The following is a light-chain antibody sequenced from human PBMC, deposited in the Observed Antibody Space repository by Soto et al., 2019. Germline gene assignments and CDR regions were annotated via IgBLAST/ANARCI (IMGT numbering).Light chain of an antibody. CDR2: RIS. Sequence: EMVMTQSPAILSVSPGESATLSCRASQSVNSNYFAWYQQHPGQPPRLLIYRISTRATGIPARFSGSGSGTEFSLTISSLQSEDFAVYYCQQYSKWPITFGQGTRLEIK. CDR3: QQYSKWPIT. CDR1: QSVNSN. J-gene: IGKJ5*01. V-gene: IGKV3-15*01.